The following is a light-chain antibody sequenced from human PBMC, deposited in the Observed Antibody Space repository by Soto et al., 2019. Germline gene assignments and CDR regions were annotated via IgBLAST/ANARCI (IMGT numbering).Light chain of an antibody. CDR2: DVS. V-gene: IGLV2-11*01. J-gene: IGLJ1*01. Sequence: QSVLTQPRSVSGSPGQSVTISCTGTSSDVGGYIYVSWYQQHPGKAPKLIIYDVSKRPSGVPDRFSGSKSGNTASLTISGLQAEEEADYYCCSYAGSYTHYVFGPGTKVTVL. CDR1: SSDVGGYIY. CDR3: CSYAGSYTHYV.